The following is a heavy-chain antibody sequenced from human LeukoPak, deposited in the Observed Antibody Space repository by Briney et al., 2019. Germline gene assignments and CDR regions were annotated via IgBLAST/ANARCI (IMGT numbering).Heavy chain of an antibody. D-gene: IGHD3-22*01. CDR3: AKDYYDSSWVFGY. V-gene: IGHV3-30*02. CDR1: GFTFSSYG. CDR2: IRYDGSNK. Sequence: AGGSLRLSCAASGFTFSSYGMHWVRQAPGKGLEWVAFIRYDGSNKYYADSVKGRFTISRDNSKNTLYLQMNNLRAEDTAVYYCAKDYYDSSWVFGYWGQGTLVTVSS. J-gene: IGHJ4*02.